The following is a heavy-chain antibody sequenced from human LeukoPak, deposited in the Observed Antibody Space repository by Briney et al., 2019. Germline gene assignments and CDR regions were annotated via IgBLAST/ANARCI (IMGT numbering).Heavy chain of an antibody. Sequence: TLSLTCTVSGGSISSGSYYWSWIRQPAGKGLEWIGRIYTSGTTYYNPSLKSRVTISVDRSKNQFSLILSSVTAADTAVYYGAREVWTSANWFDPWGQGTLVTVSS. CDR3: AREVWTSANWFDP. CDR1: GGSISSGSYY. V-gene: IGHV4-61*02. D-gene: IGHD3/OR15-3a*01. CDR2: IYTSGTT. J-gene: IGHJ5*01.